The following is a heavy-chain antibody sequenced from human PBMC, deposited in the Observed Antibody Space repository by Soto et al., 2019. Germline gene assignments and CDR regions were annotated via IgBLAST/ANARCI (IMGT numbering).Heavy chain of an antibody. J-gene: IGHJ4*02. D-gene: IGHD6-19*01. CDR3: ASAAVTGTAGLDF. CDR1: GYTFSGFY. V-gene: IGHV1-2*02. Sequence: ASVKVSCKASGYTFSGFYMHWVRQAPGQGLEWMGWINPNSGGTKSAEKFQGRVTMTRDTSISTAYMELSRLTSDDTAVYYCASAAVTGTAGLDFWGQGTQGTVSS. CDR2: INPNSGGT.